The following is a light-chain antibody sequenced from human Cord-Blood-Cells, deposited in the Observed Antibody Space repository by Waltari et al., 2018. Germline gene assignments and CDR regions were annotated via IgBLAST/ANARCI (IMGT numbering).Light chain of an antibody. J-gene: IGLJ3*02. CDR1: SSDVGGYNY. V-gene: IGLV2-8*01. CDR2: EAS. Sequence: QSALTQPPSASGSPGQSVTISCTGTSSDVGGYNYVSWYQQHPGKAPKLMIYEASKRPSGVPVRFSGSKSGNTASLTGSGLQAEDEADYYCSSYAGSNNLVFGGGTKLTVL. CDR3: SSYAGSNNLV.